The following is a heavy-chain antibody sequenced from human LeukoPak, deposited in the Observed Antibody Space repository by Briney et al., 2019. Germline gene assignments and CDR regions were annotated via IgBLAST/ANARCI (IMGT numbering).Heavy chain of an antibody. CDR2: IRYDGSNK. V-gene: IGHV3-30*02. D-gene: IGHD3-3*01. CDR1: GFTFSSYA. J-gene: IGHJ5*02. Sequence: AGGSLRLSCAASGFTFSSYAMHWVRQAPGKGLEWVAFIRYDGSNKYYADSVKGRFTISRDNSKNTLYLQMNSLRAEDTAVYYCAKERSFYDFWSLNWFDPWGQGTLVTVSS. CDR3: AKERSFYDFWSLNWFDP.